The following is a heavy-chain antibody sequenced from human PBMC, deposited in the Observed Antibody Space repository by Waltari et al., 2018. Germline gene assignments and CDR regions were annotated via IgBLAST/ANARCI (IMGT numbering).Heavy chain of an antibody. D-gene: IGHD3-22*01. CDR3: TTESYYDSSGYYLNFDY. V-gene: IGHV3-15*01. J-gene: IGHJ4*02. Sequence: EVQLVESGGGLVKPGGSLRLSCAASGFTFSNAWMSWVRQAPGKGREWVGRIKSKTDGWTTDDDEPVKGRFTISRDDSKNTLYLQMNSLKTEDTAVYYCTTESYYDSSGYYLNFDYWGQGTLVTVSS. CDR2: IKSKTDGWTT. CDR1: GFTFSNAW.